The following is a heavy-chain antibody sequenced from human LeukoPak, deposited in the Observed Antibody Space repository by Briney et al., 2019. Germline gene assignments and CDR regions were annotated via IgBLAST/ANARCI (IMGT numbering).Heavy chain of an antibody. D-gene: IGHD6-19*01. J-gene: IGHJ6*02. CDR2: VSAHSGNT. Sequence: ASVKVSCKASGYTFTSYGISWVRQAPGQGLEWMGWVSAHSGNTNYAQKLQGRVTMTTDTSTSTAYMELRSLRSDDTAVYYCARDRAQWLVQHYYYYYGMDVWGQGTTVTVSS. CDR1: GYTFTSYG. CDR3: ARDRAQWLVQHYYYYYGMDV. V-gene: IGHV1-18*01.